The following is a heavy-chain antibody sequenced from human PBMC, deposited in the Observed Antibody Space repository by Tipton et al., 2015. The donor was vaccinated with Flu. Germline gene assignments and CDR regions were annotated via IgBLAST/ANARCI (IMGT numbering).Heavy chain of an antibody. CDR2: IRYDGSNK. CDR3: AKDSSDWFWGFYDY. V-gene: IGHV3-30*02. J-gene: IGHJ4*02. Sequence: SLRLSCAASGFTFSSYGMHWVRQAPGKGLEWVAFIRYDGSNKYYADSVKGRFTISRDNSKNTLYLQMNSLRAEDTAVYYCAKDSSDWFWGFYDYWGQGTLVTVSS. CDR1: GFTFSSYG. D-gene: IGHD6-19*01.